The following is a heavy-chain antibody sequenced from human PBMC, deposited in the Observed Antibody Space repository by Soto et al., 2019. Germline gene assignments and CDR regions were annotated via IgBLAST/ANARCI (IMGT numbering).Heavy chain of an antibody. CDR3: AGGVGWDDYYYYGMDV. D-gene: IGHD1-26*01. CDR2: TYYRSKWYN. J-gene: IGHJ6*02. CDR1: GDSVSSNSAA. V-gene: IGHV6-1*01. Sequence: SQTLSLTCAISGDSVSSNSAAWNWIRQSPSRGLEWLGRTYYRSKWYNDYAVSVKSRITINPDTSKNQFSLQLNSVTPEDTAVYYCAGGVGWDDYYYYGMDVWGQGTTVTVSS.